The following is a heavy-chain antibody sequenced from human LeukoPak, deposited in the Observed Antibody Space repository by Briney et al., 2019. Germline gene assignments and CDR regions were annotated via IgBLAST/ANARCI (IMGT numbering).Heavy chain of an antibody. Sequence: GTSLRLSCTASGYTFSDYGMHWVRQAPGKGLEWLSVISYSGVVKFYADSVKGRFTVSRDDAKNTLYLQMNSLRAEDTAVYYCARETEYYGSGSYYIGYWGQGTLVTVSS. CDR1: GYTFSDYG. D-gene: IGHD3-10*01. V-gene: IGHV3-33*08. CDR3: ARETEYYGSGSYYIGY. CDR2: ISYSGVVK. J-gene: IGHJ4*02.